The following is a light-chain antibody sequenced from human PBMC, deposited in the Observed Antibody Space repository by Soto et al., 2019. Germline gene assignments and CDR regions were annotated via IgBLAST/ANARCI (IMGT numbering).Light chain of an antibody. CDR1: QSVSSSY. Sequence: EIVLMQSPGTLSLSPGERATLSCRASQSVSSSYLAWYQQKPGQAPRLLIYGASSRDTGIPDRFSGSGSGTDFTLTISRLEPEDFAVYYCQQYGSSPYTFGQGTKLEIK. V-gene: IGKV3-20*01. CDR2: GAS. J-gene: IGKJ2*01. CDR3: QQYGSSPYT.